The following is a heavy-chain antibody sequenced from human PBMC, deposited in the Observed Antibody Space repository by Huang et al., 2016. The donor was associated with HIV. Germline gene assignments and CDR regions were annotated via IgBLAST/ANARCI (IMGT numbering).Heavy chain of an antibody. V-gene: IGHV4-34*01. CDR2: IKHSERT. CDR1: GGSFSGYY. Sequence: QVQLQQWGAGLLRPSETLSLTCAVYGGSFSGYYGTWIRQPPGKGLEWIGEIKHSERTNYNPSLKSRVTISVDTSRNQFSLTLTSVTAADTAVYYCARGQGGYYYYMDVWGKGTTVTVSS. CDR3: ARGQGGYYYYMDV. J-gene: IGHJ6*03.